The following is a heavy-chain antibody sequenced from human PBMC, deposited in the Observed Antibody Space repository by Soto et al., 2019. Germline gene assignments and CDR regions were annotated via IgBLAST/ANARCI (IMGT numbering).Heavy chain of an antibody. D-gene: IGHD2-21*01. CDR3: ARAVEGLDY. Sequence: QVQLVESGGGVVQPGRSLRLSCAASGFTFSSYAMHWVRQAPGKGLEWVAVISYDGRNKNYADSVKGRFTISRDNSKNTLYLQMNSLRVEDTAVYYCARAVEGLDYWGQGTLVTVSS. J-gene: IGHJ4*02. CDR1: GFTFSSYA. CDR2: ISYDGRNK. V-gene: IGHV3-30*04.